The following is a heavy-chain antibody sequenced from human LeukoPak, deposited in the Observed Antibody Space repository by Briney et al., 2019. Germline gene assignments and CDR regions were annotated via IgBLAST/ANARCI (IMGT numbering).Heavy chain of an antibody. CDR2: ISSSGSTI. V-gene: IGHV3-11*01. Sequence: GGSLRLSCAASGFTFSDYYMSWIRQAPGKGLEWVSYISSSGSTIYYADSVKGRFTISRDNAKNSLYLQMNSPRAEDTAVYYCARGAAYYYDSSGYGPVDYWGQGTLVTVSS. CDR3: ARGAAYYYDSSGYGPVDY. D-gene: IGHD3-22*01. J-gene: IGHJ4*02. CDR1: GFTFSDYY.